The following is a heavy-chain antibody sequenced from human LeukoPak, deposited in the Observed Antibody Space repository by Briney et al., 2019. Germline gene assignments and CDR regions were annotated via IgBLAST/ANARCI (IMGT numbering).Heavy chain of an antibody. CDR2: IYYSGST. V-gene: IGHV4-59*01. Sequence: EWIGYIYYSGSTNYNPSLKSRVTISVDTSKNQFSLKLSSVTAADTAVYYCARVGGTNYYYYGMDVWGQGTTVTVSS. J-gene: IGHJ6*02. CDR3: ARVGGTNYYYYGMDV. D-gene: IGHD1-1*01.